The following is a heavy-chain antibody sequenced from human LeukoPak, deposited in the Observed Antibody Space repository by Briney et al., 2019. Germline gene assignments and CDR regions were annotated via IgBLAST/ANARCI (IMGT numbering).Heavy chain of an antibody. Sequence: SETLSLTCTVSGGSISSYYWSWIRQPAGKGLEWIGRIYSTGSTNYNPSLKGRVTMSVDTSKNQFSLRLRSVTAAETAVYYCARQIASAGTAGFDFWGQGALVTVSS. CDR3: ARQIASAGTAGFDF. J-gene: IGHJ4*02. CDR2: IYSTGST. D-gene: IGHD6-13*01. CDR1: GGSISSYY. V-gene: IGHV4-4*07.